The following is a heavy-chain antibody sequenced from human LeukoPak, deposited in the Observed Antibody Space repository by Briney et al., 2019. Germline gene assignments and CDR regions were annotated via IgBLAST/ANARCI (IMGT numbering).Heavy chain of an antibody. D-gene: IGHD5-12*01. V-gene: IGHV5-51*01. J-gene: IGHJ5*02. Sequence: GESLKISCKGSGYSSTNYWIGWVRQMPGKGLEWMGIIYPGDSDTKYSPSFQGQVTISADKSISTAYLQWSSLRASDTAMYYCARHARPRDVVDRFDPWGQGTLVTVSS. CDR3: ARHARPRDVVDRFDP. CDR2: IYPGDSDT. CDR1: GYSSTNYW.